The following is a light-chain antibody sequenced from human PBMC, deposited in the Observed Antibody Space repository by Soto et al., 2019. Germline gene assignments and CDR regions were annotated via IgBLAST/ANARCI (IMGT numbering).Light chain of an antibody. CDR2: ATS. Sequence: EIVLTQSPGTLSLSPGDRVTLSCRASQSVSTNYFSWYQQKPGQAPRLLIYATSSRAVGIPDRFSSSGSGTDFPLTISRLEPEDFAMYYCQQYGDYNSPRYSFGQGTRLEI. J-gene: IGKJ2*03. V-gene: IGKV3-20*01. CDR1: QSVSTNY. CDR3: QQYGDYNSPRYS.